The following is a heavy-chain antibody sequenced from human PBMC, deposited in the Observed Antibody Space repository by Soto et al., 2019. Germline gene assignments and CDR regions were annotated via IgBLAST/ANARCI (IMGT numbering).Heavy chain of an antibody. CDR1: GYIFTTFW. CDR3: VRMGFSGGFYLSYFYYGLGI. CDR2: IFPADSDT. Sequence: GERLNIYCRGPGYIFTTFWLAWVRQMPGKGLEWMWIIFPADSDTQYSPSFQGQVTFSVDKSTNTPYRKWSSLKASHTAMYYCVRMGFSGGFYLSYFYYGLGIRG. D-gene: IGHD3-10*01. J-gene: IGHJ3*02. V-gene: IGHV5-51*01.